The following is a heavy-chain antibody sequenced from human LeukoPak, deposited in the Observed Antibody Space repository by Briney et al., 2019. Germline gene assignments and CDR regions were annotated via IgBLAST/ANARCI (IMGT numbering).Heavy chain of an antibody. CDR3: ARDPQARDIVATITDY. CDR2: ISSSSSYI. V-gene: IGHV3-21*01. CDR1: GFTFSSYS. Sequence: SGGSLRLSCAASGFTFSSYSMNWVRQAPGKGVEWVSSISSSSSYIYYADSVKGRFTISRDSAKNSLYLQMNSLRAEDTAVYYCARDPQARDIVATITDYWGQGTLVTVSS. J-gene: IGHJ4*02. D-gene: IGHD5-12*01.